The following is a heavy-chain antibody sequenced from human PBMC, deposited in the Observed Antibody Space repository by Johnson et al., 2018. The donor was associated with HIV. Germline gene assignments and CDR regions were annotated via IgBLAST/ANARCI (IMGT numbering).Heavy chain of an antibody. CDR1: GFTFISYA. CDR3: AKERSWAFDI. V-gene: IGHV3-30-3*01. CDR2: ISYDGSNK. J-gene: IGHJ3*02. D-gene: IGHD7-27*01. Sequence: QVQLVESGGGVVQPGRSLRLSCAASGFTFISYAMHWVRQAPGTGLEWVAVISYDGSNKYYADSVKGRFTISRDNSNNTLYLQMNSLRAEDTAVYYCAKERSWAFDIWGQGTMVTVS.